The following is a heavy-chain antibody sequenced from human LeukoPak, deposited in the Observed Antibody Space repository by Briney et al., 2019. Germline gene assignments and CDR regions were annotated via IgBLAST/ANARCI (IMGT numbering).Heavy chain of an antibody. Sequence: SETLSLTCAVYGGSFSGYYWSWIRQPPGKGLEWIGYIYYSGSSNHNPSLKSRVTISVDTSKNQFSLKLSSVTAADTAVYYCAREAGREYFDYWGQGTLVTVSS. V-gene: IGHV4-59*01. CDR1: GGSFSGYY. CDR2: IYYSGSS. CDR3: AREAGREYFDY. J-gene: IGHJ4*02. D-gene: IGHD6-13*01.